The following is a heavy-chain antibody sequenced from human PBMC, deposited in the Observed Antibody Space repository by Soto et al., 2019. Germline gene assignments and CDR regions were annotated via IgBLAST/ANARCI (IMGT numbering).Heavy chain of an antibody. Sequence: QVQLQQWGAGLLKPSETLSLTCAVYGGSFTDYYWTWIRQPPGKGLEWIGEINHSGSTNYNPSLKNRVTISLDTSKNQFSLKVNSVTAADTAVYFCARVRARLLSHAFDFWGQGTLATVSS. CDR1: GGSFTDYY. CDR3: ARVRARLLSHAFDF. CDR2: INHSGST. V-gene: IGHV4-34*01. J-gene: IGHJ3*01. D-gene: IGHD3-16*02.